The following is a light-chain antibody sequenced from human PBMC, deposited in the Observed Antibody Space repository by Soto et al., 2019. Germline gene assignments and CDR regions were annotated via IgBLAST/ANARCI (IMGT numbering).Light chain of an antibody. V-gene: IGKV1-5*03. J-gene: IGKJ1*01. Sequence: DIHLTQSPSTLSASVGDRVTITCRASQSISILLAWYQQKPGKAPNLLIYATSTLETGVSSRFSGSGSGTEFTLTISSPQPDDSATYYCQHYNDFSWTFGQGTKVEIQ. CDR3: QHYNDFSWT. CDR1: QSISIL. CDR2: ATS.